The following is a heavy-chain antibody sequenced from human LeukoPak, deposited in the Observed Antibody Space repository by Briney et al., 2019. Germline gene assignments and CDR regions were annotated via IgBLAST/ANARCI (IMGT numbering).Heavy chain of an antibody. D-gene: IGHD3/OR15-3a*01. V-gene: IGHV4-34*01. CDR2: INHRGST. Sequence: SETLSLTCTVYGGSFSPYYWNWIRQPPGKGLEWIGEINHRGSTTYNPSLKSRVTISPDTSKNQFSLKLSSVTAADTAVYYCARVGLDWGSIDYWGQGTLVTVSS. J-gene: IGHJ4*02. CDR3: ARVGLDWGSIDY. CDR1: GGSFSPYY.